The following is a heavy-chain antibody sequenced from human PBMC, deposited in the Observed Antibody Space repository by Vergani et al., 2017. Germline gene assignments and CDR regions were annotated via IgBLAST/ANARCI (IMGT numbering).Heavy chain of an antibody. Sequence: QVQLQESGPGLVKPSQTLSLTCTVSGGSISSGDYYWSWLRQPPGKGLEWIGYIYYSGSTYYNPSLKRRVTISVDTSKNQFSLKLSSVTAADTAVYYCARGLYDSSGYYYSNYYYYGMDVWGQGTTVTVSS. J-gene: IGHJ6*02. CDR1: GGSISSGDYY. CDR2: IYYSGST. CDR3: ARGLYDSSGYYYSNYYYYGMDV. D-gene: IGHD3-22*01. V-gene: IGHV4-30-4*01.